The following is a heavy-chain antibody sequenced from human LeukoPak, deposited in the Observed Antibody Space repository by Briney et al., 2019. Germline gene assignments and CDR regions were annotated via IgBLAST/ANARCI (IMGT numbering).Heavy chain of an antibody. Sequence: GGSLRLSCAASGFTFSSYAMHWVRQAPGKGLERVAVISYDGSNKYYADSVEGRFTISRDNSKNTLYLQMNSLRAEDTAVYYCARTRIAAAGDFQHWGQGILVTVSS. CDR3: ARTRIAAAGDFQH. V-gene: IGHV3-30*01. CDR1: GFTFSSYA. CDR2: ISYDGSNK. D-gene: IGHD6-13*01. J-gene: IGHJ1*01.